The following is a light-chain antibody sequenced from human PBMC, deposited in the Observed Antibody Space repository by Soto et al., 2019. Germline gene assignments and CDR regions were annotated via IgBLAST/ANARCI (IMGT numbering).Light chain of an antibody. CDR1: QSIGNY. CDR3: QQSYNVLSWT. J-gene: IGKJ1*01. Sequence: DIHMTRSPSSLSASVGDRVSITCLASQSIGNYLNWYRQKPGKAPELLIYAASILQSEVPSRFRGSGSGTDFSLTISSLQPEDFASYYCQQSYNVLSWTFGQGTKVDIK. CDR2: AAS. V-gene: IGKV1-39*01.